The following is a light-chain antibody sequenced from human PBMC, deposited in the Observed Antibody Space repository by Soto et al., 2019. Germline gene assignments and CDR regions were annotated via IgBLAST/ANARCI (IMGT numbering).Light chain of an antibody. CDR2: AAS. J-gene: IGKJ1*01. Sequence: DIQMTQSPSSLSASVEDRVIITCRASQSISNHLNWYQQKPGKAPKLLIFAASSLQSGVPSRFSGSRSGPDFTLTISSLQTEDFATYYCQKSYSSNPTFGKGTKVDIK. CDR1: QSISNH. CDR3: QKSYSSNPT. V-gene: IGKV1-39*01.